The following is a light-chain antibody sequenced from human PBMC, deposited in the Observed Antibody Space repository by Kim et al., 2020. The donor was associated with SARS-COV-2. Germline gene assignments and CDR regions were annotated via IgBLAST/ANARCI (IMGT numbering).Light chain of an antibody. Sequence: DIQMAQSPSSLSASVGDRVTITCRASQGISNSLAWYRQKPGKVPMLLIYGASTLRSGVPSRFRGSGSGTDFTLTISSLQPEDAATYYCQKYNSAPLTFGRGTKVDIK. CDR3: QKYNSAPLT. CDR1: QGISNS. V-gene: IGKV1-27*01. J-gene: IGKJ1*01. CDR2: GAS.